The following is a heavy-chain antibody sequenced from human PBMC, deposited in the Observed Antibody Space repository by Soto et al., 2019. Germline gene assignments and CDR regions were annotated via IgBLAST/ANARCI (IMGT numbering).Heavy chain of an antibody. Sequence: SETLSLTCTVSGFSISSGDYYWSWIRQPPGKGLEWIGRIYYSGSTYYNPSLKSRVTILIDTSKNQFSLKLSSVAAADTAVYYCARTFYDFWSGYSFYYGMDVWGQGTTVTVSS. J-gene: IGHJ6*02. CDR2: IYYSGST. D-gene: IGHD3-3*01. CDR1: GFSISSGDYY. V-gene: IGHV4-30-4*01. CDR3: ARTFYDFWSGYSFYYGMDV.